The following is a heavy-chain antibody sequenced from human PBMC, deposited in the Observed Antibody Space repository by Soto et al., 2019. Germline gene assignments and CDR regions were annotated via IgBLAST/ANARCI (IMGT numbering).Heavy chain of an antibody. CDR3: ARGGKHIVVVTAS. CDR1: GFTFSSYA. D-gene: IGHD2-21*02. J-gene: IGHJ5*02. CDR2: ISYDGSNK. Sequence: QVQLVESGGGVVQPGRSLRLSCAASGFTFSSYAMHWVRQAPGKGLEWVAVISYDGSNKYYADSVKGRFTISRDNSKNTLYLQMNSLRAEDTAVYYCARGGKHIVVVTASWGQGTLVTVSS. V-gene: IGHV3-30-3*01.